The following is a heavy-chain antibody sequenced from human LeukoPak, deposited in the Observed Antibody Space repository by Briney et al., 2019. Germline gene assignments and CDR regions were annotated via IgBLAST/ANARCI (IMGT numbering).Heavy chain of an antibody. Sequence: GGSLRLSCAASGFTFSSYAMSWVRQAPGKGLEWVSGISGSGGSTHYADSVKGRFTISRDNSKNTLYLQMNSLRAEDTAVYYCAKDRGQGFDYWGQGTLVTVSS. CDR2: ISGSGGST. CDR3: AKDRGQGFDY. CDR1: GFTFSSYA. J-gene: IGHJ4*02. V-gene: IGHV3-23*01. D-gene: IGHD3-10*01.